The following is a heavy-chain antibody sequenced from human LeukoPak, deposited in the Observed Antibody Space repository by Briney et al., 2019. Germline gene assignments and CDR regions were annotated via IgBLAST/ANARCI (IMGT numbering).Heavy chain of an antibody. CDR3: VKGTSREAFDI. J-gene: IGHJ3*02. CDR1: GVSISSSSHY. Sequence: SETLSLTCTVSGVSISSSSHYWGWIRQPPGKGLERIGSIFYGGSTYYNPSLKSRVTISVDTSKNQFSLKLNSVTAADTAVYSCVKGTSREAFDIWGQGTMVTVSS. D-gene: IGHD5-24*01. CDR2: IFYGGST. V-gene: IGHV4-39*07.